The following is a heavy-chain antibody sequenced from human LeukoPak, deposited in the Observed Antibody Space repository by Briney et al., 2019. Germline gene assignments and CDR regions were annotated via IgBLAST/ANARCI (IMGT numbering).Heavy chain of an antibody. D-gene: IGHD3-10*01. CDR2: TYSRSKWYN. J-gene: IGHJ4*02. CDR1: GDSVSSNTAA. V-gene: IGHV6-1*01. Sequence: SQTLSLTCAISGDSVSSNTAAWNWIRQSPSRGLEWLGRTYSRSKWYNDYAVSVKSRITINPDTSKNQFSLKLSSVTAADTAVYYCARDQGIGKLEGYFDYWGQGTLVTVSS. CDR3: ARDQGIGKLEGYFDY.